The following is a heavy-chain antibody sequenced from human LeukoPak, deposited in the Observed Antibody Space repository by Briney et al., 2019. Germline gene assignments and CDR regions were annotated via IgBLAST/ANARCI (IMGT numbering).Heavy chain of an antibody. Sequence: GGSMSLSCAASGFTFSSYDMHWVRHATGKGLEWVSAIGTAGDTYYPGSVKGRFTISRENAKNSLYLQMNSLRAGDTAVYYFARARLNYDILTGYYFDYWGQGTLVTVSS. CDR2: IGTAGDT. CDR3: ARARLNYDILTGYYFDY. J-gene: IGHJ4*02. D-gene: IGHD3-9*01. CDR1: GFTFSSYD. V-gene: IGHV3-13*01.